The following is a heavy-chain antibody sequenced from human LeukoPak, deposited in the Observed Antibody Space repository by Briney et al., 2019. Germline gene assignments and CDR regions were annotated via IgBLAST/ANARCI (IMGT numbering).Heavy chain of an antibody. V-gene: IGHV5-51*01. Sequence: GESLQISCEGFGSTFTNYWIGWVRQMPGRGLEWMGVIYPADSRTRYSPSFQGQVTISADKSINTAYLQWSSLKASDTAIYYCACRDFSSTWSGPWGQGTLVTVSS. CDR3: ACRDFSSTWSGP. J-gene: IGHJ5*02. CDR2: IYPADSRT. D-gene: IGHD6-13*01. CDR1: GSTFTNYW.